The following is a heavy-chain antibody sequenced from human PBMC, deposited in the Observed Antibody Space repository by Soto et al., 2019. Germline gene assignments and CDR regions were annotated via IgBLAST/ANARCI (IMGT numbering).Heavy chain of an antibody. CDR1: GGSFSGYY. Sequence: QVQLQQWGAGLLKPSETLSLTCAVYGGSFSGYYWSWIRQPPGKGLEWIGEINRSGNITYNPSLKSRVTISVDTSKKQFSLDLSSVTAADTAVYYCARGDYYGRGGYWGQGTLVTVSS. CDR3: ARGDYYGRGGY. J-gene: IGHJ4*02. D-gene: IGHD3-10*02. V-gene: IGHV4-34*01. CDR2: INRSGNI.